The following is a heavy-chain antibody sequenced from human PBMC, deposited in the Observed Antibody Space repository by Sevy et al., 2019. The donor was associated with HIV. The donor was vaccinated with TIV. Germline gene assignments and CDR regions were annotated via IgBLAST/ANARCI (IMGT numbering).Heavy chain of an antibody. J-gene: IGHJ4*02. Sequence: GGSLRLSCAASGFTFDDYTMHWVRQAPGKGLEWVSLISWDGGSTYYADSVKGRFTISRDNSKNSLYLQMNSLRTEDTALYYCAKDALGYYYDSSEGYFDYWGQGTLLTVSS. CDR1: GFTFDDYT. D-gene: IGHD3-22*01. CDR2: ISWDGGST. CDR3: AKDALGYYYDSSEGYFDY. V-gene: IGHV3-43*01.